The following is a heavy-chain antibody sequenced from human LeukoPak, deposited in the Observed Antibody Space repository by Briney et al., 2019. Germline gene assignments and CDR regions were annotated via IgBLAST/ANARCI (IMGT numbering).Heavy chain of an antibody. J-gene: IGHJ4*02. V-gene: IGHV4-38-2*02. CDR1: GYSISSGYY. CDR3: ARADSRYGDSLDY. CDR2: IYHSGST. Sequence: SETLSLTCTVSGYSISSGYYWGWIRQPPGKGLEWIGSIYHSGSTYYNPSLKSRVTISVDTSKNQFSLKLSSVTAADTAVYYCARADSRYGDSLDYWGQGTLVTVSS. D-gene: IGHD4-17*01.